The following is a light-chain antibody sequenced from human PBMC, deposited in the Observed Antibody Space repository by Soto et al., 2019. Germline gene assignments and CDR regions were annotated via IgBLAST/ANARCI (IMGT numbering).Light chain of an antibody. CDR1: SSDVGGDNH. CDR2: EVS. Sequence: QSALTQPPSASGSPGQSVTISCTGTSSDVGGDNHVSWYQQHPGKAPKLMIFEVSNRPSGVPGRFSGSKSGNTASLTFSGLQAEDEADYYCSSFAGNYWVFGGGTKLTVL. J-gene: IGLJ3*02. V-gene: IGLV2-8*01. CDR3: SSFAGNYWV.